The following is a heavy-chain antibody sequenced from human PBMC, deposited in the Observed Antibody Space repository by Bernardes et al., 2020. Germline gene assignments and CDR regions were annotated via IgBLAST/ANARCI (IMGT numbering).Heavy chain of an antibody. Sequence: GGSLRLSCAASGFSFSSYAMSWVRQAPGKGLEWVSGISGSGGSTNYADSVKGRFTISRDNSKNTLYLQMNSLRAEDTAVYYCAKDQFICSSTCCYTFDYWGQGTLVTVSS. CDR1: GFSFSSYA. J-gene: IGHJ4*02. CDR2: ISGSGGST. D-gene: IGHD2-2*02. CDR3: AKDQFICSSTCCYTFDY. V-gene: IGHV3-23*01.